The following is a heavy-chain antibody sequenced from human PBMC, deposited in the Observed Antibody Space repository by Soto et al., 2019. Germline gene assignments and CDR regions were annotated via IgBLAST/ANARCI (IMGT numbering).Heavy chain of an antibody. Sequence: EVQLVESGGGLVQPGGSLRLSCAASGFTFSSYWMHWVRQVPGKGLVWVSRINSDGSSTSYADSVKGRFTSARDNAKSTLYLQMNSLRAEDTAVYYCARPRYDSSGTPFDYWGQGTLVTVSS. V-gene: IGHV3-74*01. CDR2: INSDGSST. CDR1: GFTFSSYW. J-gene: IGHJ4*02. CDR3: ARPRYDSSGTPFDY. D-gene: IGHD3-22*01.